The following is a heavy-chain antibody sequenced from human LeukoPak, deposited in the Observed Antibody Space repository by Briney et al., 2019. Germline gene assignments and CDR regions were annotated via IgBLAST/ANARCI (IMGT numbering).Heavy chain of an antibody. V-gene: IGHV4-59*01. Sequence: PSETLSLTCTVSGGSISSYYWSWIRQPPGKGLEWIGYVYYSGSTNYNPSLKSRVTISVDTSKNQFSLKLSSVTAADTAVYYCARGFLSPFDYWGQGTLVTVSS. D-gene: IGHD3-10*01. CDR2: VYYSGST. CDR3: ARGFLSPFDY. J-gene: IGHJ4*02. CDR1: GGSISSYY.